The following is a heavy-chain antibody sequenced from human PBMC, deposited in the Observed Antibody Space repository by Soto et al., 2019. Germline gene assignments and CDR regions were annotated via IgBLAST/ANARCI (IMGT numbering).Heavy chain of an antibody. V-gene: IGHV4-39*01. CDR1: GGSISSSSYY. CDR2: IYYSGST. J-gene: IGHJ4*02. CDR3: ARHTSDYYGSGSDFDY. Sequence: SETLSLTCTVSGGSISSSSYYWGWIRQPPGKGLEWIGSIYYSGSTYYNPSLKSRVTISVDTSKNQFSLKLSSVTAADTAVYYCARHTSDYYGSGSDFDYWGQGTLVTVSS. D-gene: IGHD3-10*01.